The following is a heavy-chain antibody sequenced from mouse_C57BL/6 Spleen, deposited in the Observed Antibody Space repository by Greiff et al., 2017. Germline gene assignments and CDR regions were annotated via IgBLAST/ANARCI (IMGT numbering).Heavy chain of an antibody. D-gene: IGHD1-1*01. V-gene: IGHV10-1*01. Sequence: EVQLVESGGGLVQPKGSLKLSCAASGFSFNTYAMNWVRQAPGKGLEWVARIRSKSNNYATYYADSVKDRFTISRDDSESMLYLQMNNLKTEDTAMYYCVSSSYAWFAYWGQGTLVTVSA. CDR3: VSSSYAWFAY. CDR2: IRSKSNNYAT. J-gene: IGHJ3*01. CDR1: GFSFNTYA.